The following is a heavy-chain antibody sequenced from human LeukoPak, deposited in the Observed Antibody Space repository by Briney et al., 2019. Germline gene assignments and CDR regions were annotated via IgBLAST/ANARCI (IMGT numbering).Heavy chain of an antibody. D-gene: IGHD6-19*01. J-gene: IGHJ6*02. CDR3: AGAVAGTSPYYYYYYGMDV. CDR1: GGSISSGIYY. CDR2: IYTSGST. Sequence: SETLSLTCTASGGSISSGIYYWSCIRQPAGKGLEWIGRIYTSGSTNYNPSLKSRVTISVDTSKNQFSLKLSSVTAADTAVYYCAGAVAGTSPYYYYYYGMDVWGQGTTVTVSS. V-gene: IGHV4-61*02.